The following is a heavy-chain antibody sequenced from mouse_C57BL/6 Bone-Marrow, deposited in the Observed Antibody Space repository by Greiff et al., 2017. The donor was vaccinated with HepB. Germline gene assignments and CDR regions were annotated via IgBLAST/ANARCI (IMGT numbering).Heavy chain of an antibody. CDR1: GYTFTSYG. CDR2: IYPRSGNT. J-gene: IGHJ4*01. V-gene: IGHV1-81*01. Sequence: LMESGAELARPGASVKLSCKASGYTFTSYGISWVKQRTGQGLEWIGEIYPRSGNTYYNEKFKGKATLTADKSSSTAYMELRSLTSEDSAVYFCARKSITTVVEDYYAMDYWGQGTAVTVSS. CDR3: ARKSITTVVEDYYAMDY. D-gene: IGHD1-1*01.